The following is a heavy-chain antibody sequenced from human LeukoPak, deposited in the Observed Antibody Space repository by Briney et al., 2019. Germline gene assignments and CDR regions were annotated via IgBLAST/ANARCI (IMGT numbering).Heavy chain of an antibody. CDR3: ARRSYSSGWFLGAFDI. Sequence: GESLQISCKGSGYSFTSYWIGWVRQMPGKGLEWMGTIYPGDSDTRYSPSFQGQVTISADKSISTAYLQWSSLKASDTAMYYCARRSYSSGWFLGAFDIWGQGTMVTVSS. V-gene: IGHV5-51*01. CDR1: GYSFTSYW. D-gene: IGHD6-19*01. J-gene: IGHJ3*02. CDR2: IYPGDSDT.